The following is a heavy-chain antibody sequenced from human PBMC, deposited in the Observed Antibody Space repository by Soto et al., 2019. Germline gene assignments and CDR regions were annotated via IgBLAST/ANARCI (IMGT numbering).Heavy chain of an antibody. D-gene: IGHD2-21*02. CDR3: ARSIVVVTALAC. CDR1: GYTFTRDG. V-gene: IGHV1-18*01. CDR2: ISGYNGGT. Sequence: APVKVSSKASGYTFTRDGISWVRQATGQGLEWMGWISGYNGGTKYAQKFQGRVTITRDTSASTAYMELSSLRSDYTAVHYWARSIVVVTALACWGQGTRVTVSS. J-gene: IGHJ4*02.